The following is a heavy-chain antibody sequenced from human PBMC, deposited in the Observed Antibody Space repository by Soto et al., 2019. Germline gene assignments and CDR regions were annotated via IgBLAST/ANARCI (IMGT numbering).Heavy chain of an antibody. J-gene: IGHJ4*02. D-gene: IGHD2-21*02. CDR3: AKAPLFGGNSV. CDR1: GFTVSSNY. CDR2: IYSGGST. V-gene: IGHV3-53*01. Sequence: EVQLVESGGGLIQPGGSLRLSCAASGFTVSSNYMTWVRQAPGKGLEWVSVIYSGGSTYYSDSVGGRFTISRDNSKNTLYLQMNSMRAEDTAVYYCAKAPLFGGNSVWGQGTLVTVAS.